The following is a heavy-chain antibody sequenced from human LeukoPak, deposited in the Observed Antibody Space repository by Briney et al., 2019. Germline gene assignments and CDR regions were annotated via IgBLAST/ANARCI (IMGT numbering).Heavy chain of an antibody. CDR1: GGSISSYY. J-gene: IGHJ4*02. CDR2: IYYSGST. D-gene: IGHD3-10*01. CDR3: ARGPYYYGSGSLNYYFDY. V-gene: IGHV4-59*01. Sequence: SETLSLTCTVSGGSISSYYWSWIRQPPGKGLEWIGYIYYSGSTNYNPSLKSRVTISVDTSKNQFSLKLSSVTAADTAVYYCARGPYYYGSGSLNYYFDYWGQGTLVTVSS.